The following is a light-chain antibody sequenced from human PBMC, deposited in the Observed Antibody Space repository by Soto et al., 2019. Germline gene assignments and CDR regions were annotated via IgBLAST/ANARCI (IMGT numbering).Light chain of an antibody. Sequence: QSVLTQPASVSGSPGQSITISCTGTSSDVGGYNYVSWYQQHPGKAPKLMIYEVNNRPSGVSNRFSGSKSGNTASLTISGLQAEDEADYYCSSYTGSSTSVVFGRGTKLTVL. V-gene: IGLV2-14*01. CDR3: SSYTGSSTSVV. CDR1: SSDVGGYNY. CDR2: EVN. J-gene: IGLJ2*01.